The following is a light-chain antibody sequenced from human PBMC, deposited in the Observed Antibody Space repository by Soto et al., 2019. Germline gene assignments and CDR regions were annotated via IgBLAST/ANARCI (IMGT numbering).Light chain of an antibody. V-gene: IGKV3-15*01. CDR1: QSVSSN. CDR2: GAS. Sequence: EIVMPQSPATLSVSPGERAPLSCRASQSVSSNLAWYQQKPGQAPRLLIYGASTRATGIPARFSGSGSGTEFTLTISSLQSEDFAVYYCQQYNNWPPHTFGQGTKLDLK. CDR3: QQYNNWPPHT. J-gene: IGKJ2*01.